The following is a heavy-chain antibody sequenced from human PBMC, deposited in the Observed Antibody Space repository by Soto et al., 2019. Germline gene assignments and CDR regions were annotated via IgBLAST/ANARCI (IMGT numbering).Heavy chain of an antibody. CDR3: TRHAIGVVVPAAIRN. D-gene: IGHD2-15*01. CDR2: IYYTGTS. CDR1: GGSIGSSSYY. V-gene: IGHV4-39*01. J-gene: IGHJ4*02. Sequence: SSETLSLTCGVSGGSIGSSSYYWDWIRQPPGKGLEWIGTIYYTGTSNYNPSLKSRVTISVDTSKNQFSLKLSSVTAADTAVYYCTRHAIGVVVPAAIRNWGQGSLVTVSS.